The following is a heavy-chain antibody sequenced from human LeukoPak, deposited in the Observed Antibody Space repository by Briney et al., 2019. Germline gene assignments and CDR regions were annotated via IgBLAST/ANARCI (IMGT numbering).Heavy chain of an antibody. D-gene: IGHD6-13*01. CDR3: ARSEAAAGTGYPQPKNWFDP. J-gene: IGHJ5*02. CDR2: INPNSGGT. V-gene: IGHV1-2*02. CDR1: GYTFTGYY. Sequence: ASVKVSCKASGYTFTGYYMHWVRQAPGQGLEWMGWINPNSGGTNYAQKFQGRVTMTRDTSISTAYMELSRLRSDDTAVYYCARSEAAAGTGYPQPKNWFDPWGQGTLVTVSS.